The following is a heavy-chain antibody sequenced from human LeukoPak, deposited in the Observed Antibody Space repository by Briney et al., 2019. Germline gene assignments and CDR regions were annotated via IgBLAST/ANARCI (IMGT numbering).Heavy chain of an antibody. CDR2: LISTPSTI. CDR1: GFTFSDYY. CDR3: AIDSGSYFHL. V-gene: IGHV3-11*01. Sequence: GGSLRLSCAASGFTFSDYYMSWIRQAPGKGLESLSYLISTPSTIYYAYSVKRRFTISRDNAKNSLYLQMNSLRAEDTAVYYCAIDSGSYFHLWGQGTLVTVSS. D-gene: IGHD1-26*01. J-gene: IGHJ1*01.